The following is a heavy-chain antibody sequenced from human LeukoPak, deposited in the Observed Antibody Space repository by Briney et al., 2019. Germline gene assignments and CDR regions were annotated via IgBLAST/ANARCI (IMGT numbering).Heavy chain of an antibody. Sequence: SETLSLTCTVSGGSISSYYWGWIRQPPGKGLEWIGSIYHSGSTYYNPSLKRRVTISVDTSKNQFSLKLSSVTAADTAVYYCARVSPYYYVYYFDYWGQGTLVTVSS. CDR1: GGSISSYY. J-gene: IGHJ4*02. CDR3: ARVSPYYYVYYFDY. CDR2: IYHSGST. D-gene: IGHD3-10*02. V-gene: IGHV4-38-2*02.